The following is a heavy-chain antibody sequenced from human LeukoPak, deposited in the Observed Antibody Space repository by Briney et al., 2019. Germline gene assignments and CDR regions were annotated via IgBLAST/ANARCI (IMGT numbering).Heavy chain of an antibody. V-gene: IGHV4-59*01. CDR2: IYYSGST. Sequence: SETLSLTCTVSGGSISSYYWSWLRQPPGKGLEWIGYIYYSGSTNYNPSLKSRVTISVDTSKNQFSLKLSSVTAADTAVYYCARDQYSGSYWAYWGQGTLVTVSS. D-gene: IGHD1-26*01. J-gene: IGHJ4*02. CDR3: ARDQYSGSYWAY. CDR1: GGSISSYY.